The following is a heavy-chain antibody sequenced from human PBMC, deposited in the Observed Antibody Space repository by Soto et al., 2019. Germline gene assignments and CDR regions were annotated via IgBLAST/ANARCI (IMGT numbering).Heavy chain of an antibody. D-gene: IGHD6-6*01. J-gene: IGHJ4*02. Sequence: ASVKVSCKVSGYTLTELSMHWVRQAPGKGLEWMGGFDPEGGETIYAQKFQGRVTMTEDTSTDTAYMALSSLRSEDTAVYYCATGILAAPLRSFAYWGQGTLVTVSP. CDR3: ATGILAAPLRSFAY. V-gene: IGHV1-24*01. CDR2: FDPEGGET. CDR1: GYTLTELS.